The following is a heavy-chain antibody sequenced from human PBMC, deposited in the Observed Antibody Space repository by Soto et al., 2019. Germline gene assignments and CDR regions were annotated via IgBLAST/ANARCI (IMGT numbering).Heavy chain of an antibody. Sequence: SETLSLTCTVSSGSINSFYWSGIRQPAGKGLEWIGRIHSSGTTNYNPSLKSRVTMSVDTSRNQFSLKLTSVTAADTAVYYCARDRIIGTSYSDYWGQGVLVTV. CDR2: IHSSGTT. V-gene: IGHV4-4*07. CDR1: SGSINSFY. J-gene: IGHJ4*02. D-gene: IGHD1-7*01. CDR3: ARDRIIGTSYSDY.